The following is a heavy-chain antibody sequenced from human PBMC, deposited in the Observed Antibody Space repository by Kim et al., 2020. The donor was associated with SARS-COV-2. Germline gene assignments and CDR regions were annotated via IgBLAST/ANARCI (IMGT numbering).Heavy chain of an antibody. V-gene: IGHV3-30*04. Sequence: GGSLRLSCAASGFTFSSYAMHWVRQAPGKGLEWVAVISYDGSNKYYADSVKGRFTISRDNSKNTLYLQMNSLRAEDTAVYYCARLRFDYVFYDYWGQGTL. J-gene: IGHJ4*02. CDR2: ISYDGSNK. CDR3: ARLRFDYVFYDY. CDR1: GFTFSSYA. D-gene: IGHD3-9*01.